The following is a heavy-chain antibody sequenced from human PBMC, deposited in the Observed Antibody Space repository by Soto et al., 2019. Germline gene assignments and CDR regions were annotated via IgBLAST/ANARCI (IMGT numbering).Heavy chain of an antibody. V-gene: IGHV1-18*01. J-gene: IGHJ5*02. CDR2: ISAYNGNT. CDR1: GYTFTSYG. Sequence: ASVKVSCKASGYTFTSYGISWVRQAPGQGLEWMGWISAYNGNTNYAQKLQGRVTMTTDTSTSTAYMELRSLRSDDTAVYYCARACNLYYDFWSGYGNWFDPWGQGTLVTVSS. CDR3: ARACNLYYDFWSGYGNWFDP. D-gene: IGHD3-3*01.